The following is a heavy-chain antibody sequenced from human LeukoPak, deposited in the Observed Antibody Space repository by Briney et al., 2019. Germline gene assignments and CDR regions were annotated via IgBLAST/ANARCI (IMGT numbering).Heavy chain of an antibody. Sequence: ASVKVSCKASGGTFSSYAISWVRQAPGQGLEWMGGIIPISGTANYAQKFQGRVTMTTDTSTSTAHMELRSLRYDDTAVYYCARDGRFAAYEPDYWGQGTLVTVSS. V-gene: IGHV1-69*05. CDR3: ARDGRFAAYEPDY. CDR2: IIPISGTA. D-gene: IGHD1-26*01. J-gene: IGHJ4*02. CDR1: GGTFSSYA.